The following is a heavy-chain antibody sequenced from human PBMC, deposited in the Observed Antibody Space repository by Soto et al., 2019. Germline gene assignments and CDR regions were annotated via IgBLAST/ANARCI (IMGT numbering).Heavy chain of an antibody. D-gene: IGHD6-19*01. Sequence: QLQLQESGPGLVRPSETLSLICTVSGGSITRNDHYWGWIRQSPGKGLEWIGDIKSSGSTNYNLSLKCRVSMSVETSNNQFSLKMNSVTAADTAVYYCARLGSSGWYQGSYFDYWGQGTLVTVSS. V-gene: IGHV4-39*01. CDR1: GGSITRNDHY. CDR3: ARLGSSGWYQGSYFDY. CDR2: IKSSGST. J-gene: IGHJ4*02.